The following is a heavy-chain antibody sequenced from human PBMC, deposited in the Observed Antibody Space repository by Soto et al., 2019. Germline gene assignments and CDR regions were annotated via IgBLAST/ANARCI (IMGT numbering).Heavy chain of an antibody. V-gene: IGHV1-8*01. D-gene: IGHD7-27*01. Sequence: QVQLVQSGAEVKKPGASVKVSCKASGYSFTSYDMNWVGQAPGQGLEWMGWVNPNSGDTDYAQKFQDRVTMTTDTSIRTAYMELSSLRSEDTAVYYCARVSFLAPVTGAEIFDFWGQGTMVTVSS. J-gene: IGHJ3*01. CDR1: GYSFTSYD. CDR3: ARVSFLAPVTGAEIFDF. CDR2: VNPNSGDT.